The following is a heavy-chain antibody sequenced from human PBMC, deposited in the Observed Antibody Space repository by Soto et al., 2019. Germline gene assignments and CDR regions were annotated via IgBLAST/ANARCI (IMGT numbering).Heavy chain of an antibody. CDR2: ISNSGGST. CDR3: AKERTAERELRHFDY. V-gene: IGHV3-23*01. Sequence: EVQLLESGGGLVQPGGSLRLSCAASGFTFTTYAMTWVRQAPGKGLEWVSTISNSGGSTYYADSVRGRFTISRDSSKRTLFLKMNSLRAEDTAVYYCAKERTAERELRHFDYWGQGTLVTVSS. J-gene: IGHJ4*02. CDR1: GFTFTTYA. D-gene: IGHD1-7*01.